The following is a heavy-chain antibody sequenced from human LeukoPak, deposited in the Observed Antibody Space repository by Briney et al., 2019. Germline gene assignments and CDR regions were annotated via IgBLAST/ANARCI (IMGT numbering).Heavy chain of an antibody. D-gene: IGHD6-13*01. Sequence: GGSLRLSCAASGFTFSDYYMSWIRQAPGKGLECLSYISSSGSTIYYADSVKGRFTISRDNAKNSLYLQMNSLRAEDMAVYYCARDLSSSWFFDYWGQGTLVTVSS. J-gene: IGHJ4*02. V-gene: IGHV3-11*01. CDR2: ISSSGSTI. CDR3: ARDLSSSWFFDY. CDR1: GFTFSDYY.